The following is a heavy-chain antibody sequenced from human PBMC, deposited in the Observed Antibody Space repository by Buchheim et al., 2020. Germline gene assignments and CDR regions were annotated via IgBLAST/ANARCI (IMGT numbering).Heavy chain of an antibody. CDR3: ARGGPLVRYHDYMDV. CDR1: GGSFSGHY. V-gene: IGHV4-34*01. J-gene: IGHJ6*03. Sequence: QVQLQQWGAGLLKPSETLSLTCGVSGGSFSGHYSTWIRQSPGKGLEWIGDMSHRGSPRYNPSLKSRVTISLATSKNQFSLELRSVTAADTAVYYCARGGPLVRYHDYMDVWGKGTT. CDR2: MSHRGSP. D-gene: IGHD2-8*01.